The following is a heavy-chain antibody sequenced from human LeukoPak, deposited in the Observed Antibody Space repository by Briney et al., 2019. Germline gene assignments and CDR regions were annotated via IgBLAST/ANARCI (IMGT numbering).Heavy chain of an antibody. J-gene: IGHJ4*02. CDR3: ARERSGGGDY. CDR1: GFTFSSYS. Sequence: GRSLRLSCAASGFTFSSYSMNWVRQAPGKGLEWVSSISSSSSYIYYADPVKGRFTISRDNAKNSLYLQMNSLRAEDTAVYYCARERSGGGDYWGQGTLVTVSS. V-gene: IGHV3-21*01. D-gene: IGHD3-16*01. CDR2: ISSSSSYI.